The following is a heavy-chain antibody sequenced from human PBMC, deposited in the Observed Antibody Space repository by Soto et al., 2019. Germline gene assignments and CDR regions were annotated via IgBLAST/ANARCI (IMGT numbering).Heavy chain of an antibody. CDR2: ISSSSSYI. J-gene: IGHJ4*02. D-gene: IGHD3-3*01. CDR3: ATNPYDFWSGYEDY. V-gene: IGHV3-21*01. Sequence: EVQLVESGGGLVKPGGSLRLSCAASGFTFSSYSMNWVRQAPGKGLEWVSSISSSSSYIYYADSVKGRFTISRGNAKNSLYLQMNSLRAEDTAVYYCATNPYDFWSGYEDYWGQGTLVTVSS. CDR1: GFTFSSYS.